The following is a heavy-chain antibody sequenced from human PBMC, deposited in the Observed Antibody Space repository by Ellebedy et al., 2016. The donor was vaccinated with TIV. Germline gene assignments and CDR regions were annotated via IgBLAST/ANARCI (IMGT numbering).Heavy chain of an antibody. CDR1: GFTFDDYA. V-gene: IGHV3-9*01. J-gene: IGHJ4*02. CDR3: AKDTEGGSDFWSGYPDY. Sequence: SLKISXAASGFTFDDYAMHWVRQAPGKGLEWVSGISWNSGSIGYADSVKGRFTISRDNAKNSLYLQMNSLRAEDTALYYCAKDTEGGSDFWSGYPDYWGQGTLVTVSS. D-gene: IGHD3-3*01. CDR2: ISWNSGSI.